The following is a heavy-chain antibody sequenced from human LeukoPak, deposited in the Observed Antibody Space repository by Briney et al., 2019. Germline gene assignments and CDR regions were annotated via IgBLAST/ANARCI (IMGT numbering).Heavy chain of an antibody. CDR3: ARLHRVVVTADY. V-gene: IGHV4-39*01. CDR2: IYYSGST. CDR1: GGSISSSSYY. J-gene: IGHJ4*02. Sequence: SETLSLTCTVSGGSISSSSYYWGWIRQPPGKGLEWIGSIYYSGSTYYNPSLKSRVTISVDASKNQFSRKLSSVTAADTAVYYCARLHRVVVTADYWGQGTLVTVSS. D-gene: IGHD2-21*02.